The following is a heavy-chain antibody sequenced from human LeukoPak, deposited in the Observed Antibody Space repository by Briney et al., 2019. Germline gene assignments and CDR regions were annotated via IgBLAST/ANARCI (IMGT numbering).Heavy chain of an antibody. CDR2: ISGRGGYT. D-gene: IGHD6-6*01. CDR3: ANLFPSSPFSSDY. Sequence: GGSLRLSCAASGFTFSNYDMTWVRQAPGKGLEWVSAISGRGGYTYYSDSVKGRFTISRDNFKNTLYLQMNSLRAEDTAVYYCANLFPSSPFSSDYWGQGTLVTVSS. V-gene: IGHV3-23*01. J-gene: IGHJ4*02. CDR1: GFTFSNYD.